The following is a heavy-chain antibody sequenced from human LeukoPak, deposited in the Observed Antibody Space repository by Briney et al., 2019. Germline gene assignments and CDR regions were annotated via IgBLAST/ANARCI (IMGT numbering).Heavy chain of an antibody. D-gene: IGHD1-7*01. CDR1: GYTFGDYG. V-gene: IGHV3-20*01. CDR3: ARKGLGGELGGFDS. CDR2: TNRRGDIT. Sequence: GGSLRLSWAASGYTFGDYGLSWVRQVPGEGLEWVSGTNRRGDITGYADFVKGRFTISRDNAKNSLYLQMNSLRVEDTALYHCARKGLGGELGGFDSWGQGTLVTVSS. J-gene: IGHJ4*02.